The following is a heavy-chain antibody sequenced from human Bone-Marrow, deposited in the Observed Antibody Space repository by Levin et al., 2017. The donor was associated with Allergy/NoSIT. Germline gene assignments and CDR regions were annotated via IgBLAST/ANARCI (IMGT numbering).Heavy chain of an antibody. CDR3: AKEGSTYSSTWYDH. V-gene: IGHV3-30*18. D-gene: IGHD6-19*01. Sequence: LSLTCAASGFTFSSYGMQWVRQAPGKGLEWVAVVSHDGSVKHYADSVKGRFTISRDSSKNTLFLQMDSLRPEDTAVYFCAKEGSTYSSTWYDHWGQGTLATVSS. CDR1: GFTFSSYG. J-gene: IGHJ5*02. CDR2: VSHDGSVK.